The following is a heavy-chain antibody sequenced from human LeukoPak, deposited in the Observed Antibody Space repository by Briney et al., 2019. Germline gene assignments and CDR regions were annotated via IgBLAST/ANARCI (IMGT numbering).Heavy chain of an antibody. CDR2: INQDGSEK. Sequence: GGSLRLSCAASGFTFSSYWMSWVRQAPGKGLEWVANINQDGSEKYYVDSVKGRFTISRDNAKNSLYPRMSSLRAEDTALYYCASRSSVAASGPGWGQGTLVTVSS. J-gene: IGHJ4*02. D-gene: IGHD2-15*01. CDR3: ASRSSVAASGPG. CDR1: GFTFSSYW. V-gene: IGHV3-7*01.